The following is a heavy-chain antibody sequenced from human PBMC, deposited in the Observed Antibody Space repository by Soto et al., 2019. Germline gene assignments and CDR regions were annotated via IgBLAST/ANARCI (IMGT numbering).Heavy chain of an antibody. J-gene: IGHJ4*02. Sequence: SETLSLTCAVYGGSFSGYYWSWIRQPPGKGLEWIGEINHSGSTNYNPSLKSRVTISVDTSKNQFSLKLSSVTAADTAVYYCARLDYGDSKIDYWGQGTLVTVSS. CDR1: GGSFSGYY. CDR3: ARLDYGDSKIDY. D-gene: IGHD4-17*01. V-gene: IGHV4-34*01. CDR2: INHSGST.